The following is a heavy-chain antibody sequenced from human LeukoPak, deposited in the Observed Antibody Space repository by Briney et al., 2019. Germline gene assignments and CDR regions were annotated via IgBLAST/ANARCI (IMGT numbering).Heavy chain of an antibody. CDR1: GGSFSGYY. CDR3: ARGLIVVVPAALYNWFDP. D-gene: IGHD2-2*01. V-gene: IGHV4-34*01. Sequence: SETLSLTCAVYGGSFSGYYWSWIRQPPGKGLEWIGEINHSGSTNYNPSPKSRVTISVDTSKNQFSLKLSSVTAADTAVYYCARGLIVVVPAALYNWFDPWGQGTLVTVSS. J-gene: IGHJ5*02. CDR2: INHSGST.